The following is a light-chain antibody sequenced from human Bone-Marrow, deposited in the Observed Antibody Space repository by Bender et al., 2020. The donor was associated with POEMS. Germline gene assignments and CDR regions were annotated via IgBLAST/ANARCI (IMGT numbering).Light chain of an antibody. Sequence: QSALTQPPSASGSPGQSVTISCTGTSADIGTYKLVSWYQLRPGQAPKLIIHEVTKRPSGVSNRFSGSKSVNTASLSISGLQAEDEADYYCSSYTSSNSVVFGGGTKLTVL. CDR1: SADIGTYKL. CDR3: SSYTSSNSVV. CDR2: EVT. V-gene: IGLV2-14*02. J-gene: IGLJ2*01.